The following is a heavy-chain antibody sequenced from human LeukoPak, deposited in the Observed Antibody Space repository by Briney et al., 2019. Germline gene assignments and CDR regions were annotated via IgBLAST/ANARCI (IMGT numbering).Heavy chain of an antibody. Sequence: GGSLRLSCAASGFTFSSDWMSWGRQAPGTGLEWGANIKQEGSERYYVDSVKGRFTISRDNAKNSLYLQMKSLRAEDTAVYYCARHPWGFYCSSTSCYSSGWFDPWGQGTLVTVSS. CDR1: GFTFSSDW. CDR3: ARHPWGFYCSSTSCYSSGWFDP. J-gene: IGHJ5*02. D-gene: IGHD2-2*01. V-gene: IGHV3-7*01. CDR2: IKQEGSER.